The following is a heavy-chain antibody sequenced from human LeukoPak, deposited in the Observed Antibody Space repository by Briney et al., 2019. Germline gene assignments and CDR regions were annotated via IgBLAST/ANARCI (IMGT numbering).Heavy chain of an antibody. D-gene: IGHD3-22*01. CDR1: GFIFDDYG. CDR2: ISYDGSNK. CDR3: AKDLYYYDSSGLGAFDI. Sequence: GGSLRLSCAASGFIFDDYGMHWVRQAPGKGLEWVAVISYDGSNKYYADSVKGRFTISRDNSKNTLYLQMNSLRAEDTAVYYCAKDLYYYDSSGLGAFDIWGQGTMVTVSS. J-gene: IGHJ3*02. V-gene: IGHV3-30*18.